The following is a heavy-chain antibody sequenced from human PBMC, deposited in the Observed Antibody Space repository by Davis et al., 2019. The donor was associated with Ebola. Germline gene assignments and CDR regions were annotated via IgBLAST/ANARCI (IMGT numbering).Heavy chain of an antibody. CDR1: GFTFSSYW. D-gene: IGHD3-3*01. J-gene: IGHJ4*02. Sequence: PGGSLRLSCAASGFTFSSYWMSWVRQAPGKGLEWMALIRYDGSNKYYADSVKGRFTISRDNSKNTLYLQMNSLRAEDTAVYYCARRDFCDYWGQGTLVTVSS. CDR2: IRYDGSNK. CDR3: ARRDFCDY. V-gene: IGHV3-30*03.